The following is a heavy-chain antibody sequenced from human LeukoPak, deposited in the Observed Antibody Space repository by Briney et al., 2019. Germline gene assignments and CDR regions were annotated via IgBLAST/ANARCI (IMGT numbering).Heavy chain of an antibody. V-gene: IGHV3-30*02. D-gene: IGHD6-19*01. Sequence: GGSLRLSCAASGFTFSSYGTHWVRQAPGKGLEWVAFIRYDGSNKYYADSVKGRFTISRDNSKNTLYLQMNSLRAEDTAVYYCAKDLGQWLAQYYFDYWGQGTLVTVSS. J-gene: IGHJ4*02. CDR2: IRYDGSNK. CDR3: AKDLGQWLAQYYFDY. CDR1: GFTFSSYG.